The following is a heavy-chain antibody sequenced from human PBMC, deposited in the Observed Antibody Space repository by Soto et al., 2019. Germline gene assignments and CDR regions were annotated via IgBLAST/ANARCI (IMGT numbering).Heavy chain of an antibody. J-gene: IGHJ4*02. Sequence: PGGSLRLSCVGSGFKFSKYGYGMHWVRQSPGKGLEWVAFISFDGSNKYYADSVKGRFTVSRDNSKNTLYLEVNSLRAEDTAVYCCAKSEDDSSAYVGYFDYWGQGTMVTVSS. CDR1: GFKFSKYGYG. CDR2: ISFDGSNK. V-gene: IGHV3-30*18. D-gene: IGHD3-22*01. CDR3: AKSEDDSSAYVGYFDY.